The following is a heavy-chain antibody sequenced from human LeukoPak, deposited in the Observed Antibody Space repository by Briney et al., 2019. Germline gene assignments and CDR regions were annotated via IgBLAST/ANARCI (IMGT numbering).Heavy chain of an antibody. CDR1: GGTFSSYA. CDR2: IIPIFGTA. J-gene: IGHJ4*02. Sequence: SVKVSCKASGGTFSSYAISWVRQAPGQGLEWMGGIIPIFGTANYAQKFQGRVTITADESTSTAYMGLSSLRSEDTAVYYCARVPIVGATPFDYWGQGTLVTVSS. D-gene: IGHD1-26*01. CDR3: ARVPIVGATPFDY. V-gene: IGHV1-69*13.